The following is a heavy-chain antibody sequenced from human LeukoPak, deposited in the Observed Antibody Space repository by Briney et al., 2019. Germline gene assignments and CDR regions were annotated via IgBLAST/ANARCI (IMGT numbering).Heavy chain of an antibody. D-gene: IGHD3-22*01. J-gene: IGHJ6*03. CDR2: IYSSGST. Sequence: SETLSHTCTVSGGSISSYYWNWIRQPAGKGLEWIGRIYSSGSTNYNPSLKSRVTMSVDTSKNQFSLKLSSVTAADTAVYYCARERDSYDRSGYFDYFFYYMDIWGKGTTVTVSS. CDR3: ARERDSYDRSGYFDYFFYYMDI. V-gene: IGHV4-4*07. CDR1: GGSISSYY.